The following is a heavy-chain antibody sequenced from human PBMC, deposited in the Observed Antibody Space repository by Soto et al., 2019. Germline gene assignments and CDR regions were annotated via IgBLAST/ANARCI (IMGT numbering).Heavy chain of an antibody. CDR1: GFTFINYA. J-gene: IGHJ6*02. CDR2: ISYLGSNK. CDR3: VKDWAEMAASGGMDV. Sequence: QVQLVASGGGVVQPGSSLRLSCAASGFTFINYAMHWVRQAPGKGLEWVAVISYLGSNKYYGDYVKGRFTISRDNSKNALYRKMSSLTAEYTAVYFCVKDWAEMAASGGMDVWGPGTTVIVFS. V-gene: IGHV3-30*04. D-gene: IGHD6-19*01.